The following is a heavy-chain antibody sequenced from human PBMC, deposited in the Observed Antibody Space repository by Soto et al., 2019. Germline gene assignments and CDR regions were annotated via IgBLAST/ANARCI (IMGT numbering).Heavy chain of an antibody. V-gene: IGHV1-69*13. Sequence: GASVKVSCKASGGTFSSYAISWVRQAPGQGLEWMGGIIPIFGTANYAQKSQGRVTITADESTSTAYMELSSLRSEDTAVYYCARDGSSSHPPNQNWFDPWGQGTLVTVSS. D-gene: IGHD6-6*01. J-gene: IGHJ5*02. CDR3: ARDGSSSHPPNQNWFDP. CDR2: IIPIFGTA. CDR1: GGTFSSYA.